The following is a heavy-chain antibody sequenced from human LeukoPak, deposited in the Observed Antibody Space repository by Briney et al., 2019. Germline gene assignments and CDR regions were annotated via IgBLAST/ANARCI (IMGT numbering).Heavy chain of an antibody. V-gene: IGHV3-21*01. CDR2: ISSSSSYI. CDR1: GFTFSSYS. D-gene: IGHD3-22*01. J-gene: IGHJ4*02. Sequence: GGSLRLSCAASGFTFSSYSMNWVRQAPGKGLEWVSSISSSSSYIYYADSVKGRFTISRDNAKNSLYLQMNSLRAEDSAVYYCASNYYDSRTYYADWGQGTLVTVSS. CDR3: ASNYYDSRTYYAD.